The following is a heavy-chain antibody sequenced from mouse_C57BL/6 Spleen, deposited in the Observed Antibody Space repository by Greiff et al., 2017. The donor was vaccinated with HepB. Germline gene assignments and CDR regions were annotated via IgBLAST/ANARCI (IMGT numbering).Heavy chain of an antibody. CDR1: GYTFTSYW. J-gene: IGHJ2*01. CDR3: ARGVYDGYFDY. D-gene: IGHD2-3*01. V-gene: IGHV1-50*01. CDR2: IDPSDSYT. Sequence: VQLQQPGAELVKPGASVKLSCKASGYTFTSYWMQWVKQRPGQGLEWIGEIDPSDSYTNYNPKFKGKATLTVDTSSSTADMQLSSLTSEDSAVYYCARGVYDGYFDYWGQGTTLTVSS.